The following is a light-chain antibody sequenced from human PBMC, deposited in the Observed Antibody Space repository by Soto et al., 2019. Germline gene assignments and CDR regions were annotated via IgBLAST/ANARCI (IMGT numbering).Light chain of an antibody. CDR1: QSISPY. V-gene: IGKV1-9*01. Sequence: DIQMTQYPSSLSASVGDRVTITCRASQSISPYLNWYQQKPGKAPKLLIYAASTLQSGVPSRFSGSGSGTEFTPTITSLQPEDFATYYCQQLNSFPITFGQATRM. CDR3: QQLNSFPIT. J-gene: IGKJ5*01. CDR2: AAS.